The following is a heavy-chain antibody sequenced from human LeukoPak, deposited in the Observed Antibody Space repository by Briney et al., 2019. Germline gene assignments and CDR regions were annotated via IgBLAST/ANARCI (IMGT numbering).Heavy chain of an antibody. D-gene: IGHD3-10*01. Sequence: GGSLRLSCAASGFTFSSYAMSWVRQAPGKGLEWVSAISGSGGSTYYADSVKGRFTISRDNSKNTLYLQMNSLRAEDTAVYYCAKEDQKITMVRGVIMTSRLFLDYWGQGTLVTVSS. CDR2: ISGSGGST. V-gene: IGHV3-23*01. CDR1: GFTFSSYA. CDR3: AKEDQKITMVRGVIMTSRLFLDY. J-gene: IGHJ4*02.